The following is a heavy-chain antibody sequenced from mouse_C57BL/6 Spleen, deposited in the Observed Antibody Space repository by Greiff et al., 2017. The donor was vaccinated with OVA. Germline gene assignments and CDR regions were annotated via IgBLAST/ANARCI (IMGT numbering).Heavy chain of an antibody. Sequence: EVNLVESGPGLAKPSQTLSLTCSVTGYSITSDYWNWIRKFPGNKLEYMGYISYSGSTYYNPSLKSRISITRDTSKNQYYLQLNSVTTEDTATYYCARLRYYGSSLKYFDVWGTGTTVTVSS. D-gene: IGHD1-1*01. CDR2: ISYSGST. V-gene: IGHV3-8*01. CDR1: GYSITSDY. CDR3: ARLRYYGSSLKYFDV. J-gene: IGHJ1*03.